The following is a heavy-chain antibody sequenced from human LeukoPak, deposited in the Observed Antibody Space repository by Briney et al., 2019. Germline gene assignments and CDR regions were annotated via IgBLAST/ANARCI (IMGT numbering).Heavy chain of an antibody. V-gene: IGHV5-51*01. CDR2: FNPRDSST. J-gene: IGHJ5*02. CDR1: GYIFTNYW. D-gene: IGHD6-25*01. CDR3: ARHYGSAWFAH. Sequence: GESLKITCKTSGYIFTNYWLAWVRQMPGKGLEWVGIFNPRDSSTRYSPSIQGQVTFSADNSISTAYLQWSSLRASYTAIYYCARHYGSAWFAHWGQGTQVTVSS.